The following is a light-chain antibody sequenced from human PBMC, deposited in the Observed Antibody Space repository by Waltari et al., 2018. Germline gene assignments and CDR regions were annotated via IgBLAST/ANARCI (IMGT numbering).Light chain of an antibody. J-gene: IGLJ3*02. CDR3: GTWDDSLKGWV. CDR1: TPNIGSNY. CDR2: SND. V-gene: IGLV1-44*01. Sequence: QSVLTQPPSASGTPGQMVTISCSGSTPNIGSNYVNWYKQVLGTAPKVLIYSNDQRPSGVPDRFSGSKSGTSASLAISGLQSEDEADYYCGTWDDSLKGWVFGGGTKLTVL.